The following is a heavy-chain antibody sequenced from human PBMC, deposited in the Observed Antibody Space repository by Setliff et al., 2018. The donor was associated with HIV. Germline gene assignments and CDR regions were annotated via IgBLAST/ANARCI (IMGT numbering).Heavy chain of an antibody. CDR1: GGSISSGGYY. Sequence: SETLSLTCTVSGGSISSGGYYWSWIRQLPGKGLECIGYIYYSGSTYYNPSLKSLVTISVDTSKNQFSLKLSSVTAADTAVYYCARSPLNYYDKSDAFDIWGQGTMVT. D-gene: IGHD3-22*01. CDR3: ARSPLNYYDKSDAFDI. V-gene: IGHV4-31*01. J-gene: IGHJ3*02. CDR2: IYYSGST.